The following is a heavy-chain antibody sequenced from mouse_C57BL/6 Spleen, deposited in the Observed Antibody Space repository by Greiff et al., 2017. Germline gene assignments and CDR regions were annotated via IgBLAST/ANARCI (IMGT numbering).Heavy chain of an antibody. CDR3: ARTGTEYFDY. V-gene: IGHV5-17*01. J-gene: IGHJ2*01. CDR2: ISSGSSTI. Sequence: EVHLVESGGGLVKPGGSLKLSCAASGFTFSDYGMHWVRQAPEKGLEWVAYISSGSSTIYYADTVKGRFTISRDNAKNTLFLQMTSLRSEDTAMYYCARTGTEYFDYWGQGTTLTVSS. D-gene: IGHD4-1*01. CDR1: GFTFSDYG.